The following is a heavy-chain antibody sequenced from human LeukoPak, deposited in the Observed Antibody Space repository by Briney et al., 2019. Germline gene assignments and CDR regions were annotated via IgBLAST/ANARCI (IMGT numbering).Heavy chain of an antibody. CDR1: GYTFTGYY. Sequence: ASVKVSCKASGYTFTGYYMHWVRQAPGQGLEWMGRINPNSGGTNYAQKFQGRVTMTRDTSISTAYMELSRLRSDDTAVYYCAVVEPITLYGWYVWGQGTTVTVSS. CDR3: AVVEPITLYGWYV. J-gene: IGHJ6*02. CDR2: INPNSGGT. D-gene: IGHD3-16*01. V-gene: IGHV1-2*06.